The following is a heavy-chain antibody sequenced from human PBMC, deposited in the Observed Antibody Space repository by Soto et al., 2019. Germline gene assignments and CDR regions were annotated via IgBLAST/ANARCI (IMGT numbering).Heavy chain of an antibody. CDR2: ISSSSTYI. CDR1: GCNFSSYG. V-gene: IGHV3-21*03. CDR3: STYYDFWRGYYLPDY. Sequence: WGTLRLSCAAAGCNFSSYGMKWVRQAPEKGLECLSCISSSSTYIYYADSLKSRCTISRDKAKNPLSLHMDHLRADDTALYYFSTYYDFWRGYYLPDYWGPGTLVTVSS. J-gene: IGHJ4*02. D-gene: IGHD3-3*01.